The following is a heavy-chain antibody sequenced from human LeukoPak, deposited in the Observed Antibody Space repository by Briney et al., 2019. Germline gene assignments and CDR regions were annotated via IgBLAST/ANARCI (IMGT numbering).Heavy chain of an antibody. Sequence: PSETLSLTCAVSGGSISSYYWGWIRQPPGKGLEWIGYIYYSGSTNYNPSLKSRVTISVDTSKNQFSLKLSSVTAADTAVYYCAREVGYSGAGYFDYWGQGTLVTVSS. J-gene: IGHJ4*02. CDR2: IYYSGST. V-gene: IGHV4-59*01. D-gene: IGHD1-26*01. CDR3: AREVGYSGAGYFDY. CDR1: GGSISSYY.